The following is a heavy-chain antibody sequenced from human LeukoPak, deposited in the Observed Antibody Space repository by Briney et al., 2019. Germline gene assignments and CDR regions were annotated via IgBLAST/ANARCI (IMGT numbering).Heavy chain of an antibody. J-gene: IGHJ4*02. CDR2: ISGCGGST. Sequence: PGGSLRLSCAASGFTFRSYAMSWVRQTLGEGLECVAAISGCGGSTYYADSVKGRFTISRDNSKNTLYLQMNSLRAEDTALYYCAKFPSSSDWWSFDYWGQGTLVTVPS. CDR1: GFTFRSYA. CDR3: AKFPSSSDWWSFDY. V-gene: IGHV3-23*01. D-gene: IGHD6-19*01.